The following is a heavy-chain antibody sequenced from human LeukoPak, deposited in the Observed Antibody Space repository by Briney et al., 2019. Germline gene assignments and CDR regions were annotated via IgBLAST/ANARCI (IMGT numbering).Heavy chain of an antibody. D-gene: IGHD2-2*01. Sequence: GGSLRLSCAASGFTFSSYSMNWVRQAPGKGLEWVSSISSSSSYIYYADSVKGRFTISRDNAKNSLYLQMNSLRAEDTAVYYCERDRCSSTSCYLDQWGQGTLVTVSS. CDR2: ISSSSSYI. CDR3: ERDRCSSTSCYLDQ. CDR1: GFTFSSYS. V-gene: IGHV3-21*01. J-gene: IGHJ4*02.